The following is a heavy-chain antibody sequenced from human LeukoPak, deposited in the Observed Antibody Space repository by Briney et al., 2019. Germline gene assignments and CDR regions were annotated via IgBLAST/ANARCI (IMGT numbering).Heavy chain of an antibody. CDR1: GYTFTSYA. CDR3: ATQNTIFGVVPRY. V-gene: IGHV1-69*04. D-gene: IGHD3-3*01. Sequence: GASVKVSCKASGYTFTSYAISWVRQAPGQGLEWMGRIIPILGIANYAQKFQGRVTITADKSTSTAYMELSNLRSEDTAVYYCATQNTIFGVVPRYWGQGTLVTVSS. J-gene: IGHJ4*02. CDR2: IIPILGIA.